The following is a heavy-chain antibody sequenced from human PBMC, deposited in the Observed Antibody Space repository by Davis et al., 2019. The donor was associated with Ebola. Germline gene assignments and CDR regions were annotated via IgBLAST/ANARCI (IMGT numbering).Heavy chain of an antibody. D-gene: IGHD1-20*01. CDR3: ARALGYNWNPLGY. V-gene: IGHV3-66*01. CDR1: GFTVSSNY. Sequence: GGSLRLSCAASGFTVSSNYMSWVRQAPGKGLEWVSVIYSGGSTYYADSVKGRFTISRDNSKNTLYLQMNSLRDEDTAVYYCARALGYNWNPLGYWGQGTLVTVSS. J-gene: IGHJ4*02. CDR2: IYSGGST.